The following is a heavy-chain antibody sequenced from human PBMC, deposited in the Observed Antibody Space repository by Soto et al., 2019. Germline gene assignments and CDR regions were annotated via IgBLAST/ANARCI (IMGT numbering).Heavy chain of an antibody. CDR1: GFTFSSYG. Sequence: QVQLVESGGGVVQPGRSLRLSCAASGFTFSSYGMHWVRQAPGKGLEWVAVISYDGSNKYYADSVKGRFTISRDNSKNTLYLQMNSLRAEDTAVYYCAKEDGSGYYFDYWGQGTLVTVSS. V-gene: IGHV3-30*18. D-gene: IGHD3-10*01. J-gene: IGHJ4*02. CDR2: ISYDGSNK. CDR3: AKEDGSGYYFDY.